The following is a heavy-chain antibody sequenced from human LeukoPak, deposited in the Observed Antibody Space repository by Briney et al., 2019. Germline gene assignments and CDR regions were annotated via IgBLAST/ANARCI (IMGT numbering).Heavy chain of an antibody. CDR1: GFTFSSYA. J-gene: IGHJ4*02. D-gene: IGHD3-22*01. CDR3: AREPSTGDSSEFDY. CDR2: ISYDGSNK. V-gene: IGHV3-30-3*01. Sequence: GRSLRLSCAASGFTFSSYAMHWVRQAPGKGLEWVAVISYDGSNKYYADSVKGRFTISRDNSKNTLYLQMNSLRAEDTAVYYCAREPSTGDSSEFDYWGQGTLVTVSS.